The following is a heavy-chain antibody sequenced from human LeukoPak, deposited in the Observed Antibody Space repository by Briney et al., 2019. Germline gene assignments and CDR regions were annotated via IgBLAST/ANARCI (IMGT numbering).Heavy chain of an antibody. CDR3: ARGPQFCSGGSCFGYDFDY. J-gene: IGHJ4*02. V-gene: IGHV3-21*01. Sequence: TFSRYSMNWVRQPPGKGLEWVSSISASGSHIYYADSVKGRFSISRDSARNSVYVQMSSLRAEDTAVYYYARGPQFCSGGSCFGYDFDYWGQGALVTVSS. CDR1: TFSRYS. D-gene: IGHD2-15*01. CDR2: ISASGSHI.